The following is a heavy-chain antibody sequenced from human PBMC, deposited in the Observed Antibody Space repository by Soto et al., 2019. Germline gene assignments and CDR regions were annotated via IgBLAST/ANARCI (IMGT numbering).Heavy chain of an antibody. V-gene: IGHV3-23*01. Sequence: GGSLRLSCAASGFTFSSYAMSWVRQAPGKGLEWISAISGSGDSTYHADSVRGRFTISRDNSKNTLYLQMNSLRAEDTAIYFCAKRPLLSGTRYYFDYWGQGTPVTSPQ. CDR1: GFTFSSYA. CDR3: AKRPLLSGTRYYFDY. J-gene: IGHJ4*02. D-gene: IGHD1-26*01. CDR2: ISGSGDST.